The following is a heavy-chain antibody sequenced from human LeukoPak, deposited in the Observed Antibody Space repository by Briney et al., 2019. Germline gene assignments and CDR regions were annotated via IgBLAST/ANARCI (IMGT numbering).Heavy chain of an antibody. Sequence: PGGSLRLSCAASGFTFSSYGMHWVRQAPGKGLEWVAIISYDGPNKYYADSVKGRFTISRDNSKNTLYLQMNSLRAEDTAVYYCARDYGDYLSGTTHFDYWGQGTLVTVSS. CDR1: GFTFSSYG. CDR2: ISYDGPNK. CDR3: ARDYGDYLSGTTHFDY. V-gene: IGHV3-30*03. D-gene: IGHD4-17*01. J-gene: IGHJ4*02.